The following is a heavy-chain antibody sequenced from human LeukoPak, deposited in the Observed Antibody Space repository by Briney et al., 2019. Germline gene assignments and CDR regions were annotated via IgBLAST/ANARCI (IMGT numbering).Heavy chain of an antibody. V-gene: IGHV4-59*01. J-gene: IGHJ4*02. Sequence: PSETLSLTCTVSGGSISSYYWSWIRQPPGKGLEWIGYIYYSGSTNYNPSLKSRVTISVDTSKNQFSLKLSSVTAADTAVYYCARAVRAAAVGYFDYWGQGTLVTVSS. CDR3: ARAVRAAAVGYFDY. CDR1: GGSISSYY. CDR2: IYYSGST. D-gene: IGHD6-13*01.